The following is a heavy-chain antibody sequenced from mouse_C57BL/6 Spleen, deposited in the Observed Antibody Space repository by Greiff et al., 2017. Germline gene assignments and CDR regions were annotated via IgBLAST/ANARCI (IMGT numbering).Heavy chain of an antibody. D-gene: IGHD1-1*01. CDR2: ISSGGDYI. CDR3: TREGVYYGSSYDFDY. CDR1: GFTFSSYA. Sequence: EVKLMESGEGLVKPGGSLKLSCAASGFTFSSYAMSWVRQTPEKRLEWVAYISSGGDYIYYADTVKGRFTISRDNARNTLYLQMSSLKSEDTAMYYCTREGVYYGSSYDFDYWGQGTTLTVSS. V-gene: IGHV5-9-1*02. J-gene: IGHJ2*01.